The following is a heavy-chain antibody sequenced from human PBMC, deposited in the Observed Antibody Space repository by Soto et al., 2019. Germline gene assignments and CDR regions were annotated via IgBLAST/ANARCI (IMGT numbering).Heavy chain of an antibody. CDR2: ISSSSSYT. CDR1: GFTFSSYS. J-gene: IGHJ4*02. Sequence: PGGSLRLSCAASGFTFSSYSMNWVRQAPGKGLEWVSSISSSSSYTYYADSVKGRFTISRDNSKNTLYLQMNSLRAEDTAVYYCAKDSRTTVTQGYWGQGTLVTVSS. D-gene: IGHD4-17*01. V-gene: IGHV3-21*04. CDR3: AKDSRTTVTQGY.